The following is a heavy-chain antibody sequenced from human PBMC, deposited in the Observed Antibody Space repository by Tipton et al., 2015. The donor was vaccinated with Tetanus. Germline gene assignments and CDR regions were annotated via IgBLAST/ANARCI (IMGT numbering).Heavy chain of an antibody. CDR3: ARGHERCPGTNCHRATDY. CDR1: GFTFSSYA. Sequence: SLRLSCAASGFTFSSYAMSWVRQAPGKGLEWVSGISGSGDKTHYAGSVKGRFTISRDNSKNTVSLQMISLRAEDTAIYYCARGHERCPGTNCHRATDYWGQGTLVTVSS. J-gene: IGHJ4*02. D-gene: IGHD2-2*01. CDR2: ISGSGDKT. V-gene: IGHV3-23*01.